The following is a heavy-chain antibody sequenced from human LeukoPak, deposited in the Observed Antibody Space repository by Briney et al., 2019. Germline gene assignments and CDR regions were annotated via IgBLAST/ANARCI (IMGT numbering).Heavy chain of an antibody. V-gene: IGHV1-18*01. Sequence: ASVKVSCKASGYTFTSYGISWVRQPPGQGLEWMGWISAYNGNTNYAQKLQGRVTMTTDTSTSTAYMELRSLRSDDTAVYYCALYYYDSSGYYGWFEPWGQGTLVTVYS. CDR1: GYTFTSYG. J-gene: IGHJ5*02. CDR2: ISAYNGNT. CDR3: ALYYYDSSGYYGWFEP. D-gene: IGHD3-22*01.